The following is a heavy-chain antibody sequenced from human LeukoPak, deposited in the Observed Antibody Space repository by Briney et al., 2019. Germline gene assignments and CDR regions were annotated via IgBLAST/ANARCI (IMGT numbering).Heavy chain of an antibody. J-gene: IGHJ4*02. CDR2: IKQDGTEK. CDR1: GFTFSSYA. CDR3: ARLSEMFRGPQVIYYFDY. Sequence: PGGSLRLSCAASGFTFSSYAMSWVRQAPGKGLEWVANIKQDGTEKYYVDSVKGRFTISRDYARNSLYLQLNSLRAEDTAVYYCARLSEMFRGPQVIYYFDYWGQGTLVTVSS. V-gene: IGHV3-7*01. D-gene: IGHD3-10*01.